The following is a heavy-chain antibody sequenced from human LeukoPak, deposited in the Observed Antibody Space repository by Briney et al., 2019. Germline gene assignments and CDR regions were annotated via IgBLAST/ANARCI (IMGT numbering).Heavy chain of an antibody. J-gene: IGHJ4*02. CDR1: GYTFTGYY. CDR2: INPNSGGT. Sequence: ASVKVSCKASGYTFTGYYMHWVRQAPGQGLERMGWINPNSGGTNYAQKFQGRVTMTRDTSISTAYMELSRLRSDDTAVYYCARDRGFAVVVAATFTFDYWGQGTLVTVSS. V-gene: IGHV1-2*02. D-gene: IGHD2-15*01. CDR3: ARDRGFAVVVAATFTFDY.